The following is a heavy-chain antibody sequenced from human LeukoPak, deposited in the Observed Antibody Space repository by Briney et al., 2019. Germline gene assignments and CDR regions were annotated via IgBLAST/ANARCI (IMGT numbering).Heavy chain of an antibody. CDR2: IYTIVST. CDR1: RGSISSYY. J-gene: IGHJ4*02. CDR3: ARSSVYRSSWLIDY. V-gene: IGHV4-4*07. Sequence: PSETLSLTCTVSRGSISSYYWSWIRQPAGKGLEWIGRIYTIVSTNYNPSLKCQVTMSVDTPKNQFSLKLTSVTAADTAVYYCARSSVYRSSWLIDYWGQGTLVTVP. D-gene: IGHD6-13*01.